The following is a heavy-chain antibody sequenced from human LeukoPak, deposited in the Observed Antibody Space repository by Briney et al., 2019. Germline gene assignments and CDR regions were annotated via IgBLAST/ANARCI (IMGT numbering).Heavy chain of an antibody. Sequence: PSETLSLTCTVSGGSISSYYWSWIRQPPGKGLEWIGYIYYSGSTNYNPSLKSRVTISVDTSKNQFSLKLSSVTAADTAVYYCARDLTRGWFDRWGQGTLVTVSS. CDR1: GGSISSYY. CDR2: IYYSGST. J-gene: IGHJ5*02. V-gene: IGHV4-59*01. CDR3: ARDLTRGWFDR.